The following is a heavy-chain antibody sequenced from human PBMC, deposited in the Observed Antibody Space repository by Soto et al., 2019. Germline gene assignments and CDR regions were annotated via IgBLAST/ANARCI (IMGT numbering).Heavy chain of an antibody. CDR1: GFTFTSYA. V-gene: IGHV3-23*01. D-gene: IGHD6-13*01. Sequence: LRLSCAASGFTFTSYAMSWVRQAPGKGLECVSTISGSGGSTYYADSVKGRFTISRDNSNNTVYLQMNSLRAEDTAVYYCAKEGFSSSWLDYWGQGTLVTVSS. CDR3: AKEGFSSSWLDY. CDR2: ISGSGGST. J-gene: IGHJ4*02.